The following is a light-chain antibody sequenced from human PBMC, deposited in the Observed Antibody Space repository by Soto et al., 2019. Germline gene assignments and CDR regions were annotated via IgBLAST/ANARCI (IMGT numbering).Light chain of an antibody. CDR3: QHNNNWTRGT. J-gene: IGKJ1*01. CDR2: GAS. Sequence: IVMTQSPASLTVSPGEGATLSCRASQSVSNNLAWYQQKPGQAPRLLIYGASTRATGIPAMFSGSGSGTDFTHTISSMQSEDCAAYYCQHNNNWTRGTLGQGTKVEI. V-gene: IGKV3-15*01. CDR1: QSVSNN.